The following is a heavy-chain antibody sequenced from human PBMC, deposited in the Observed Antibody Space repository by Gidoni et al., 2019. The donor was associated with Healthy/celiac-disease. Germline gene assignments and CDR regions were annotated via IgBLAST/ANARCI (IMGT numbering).Heavy chain of an antibody. J-gene: IGHJ4*02. CDR2: MNPNSGNT. CDR3: ARGTLAARKFDY. CDR1: GYTFTSYD. Sequence: QVQLVQSGAEVKKPGASVKVSCKDSGYTFTSYDINWVRQSTGQGLEWMGWMNPNSGNTGYAQKFQGRVTMTRNTSISTAYMELSSLRSEDTAVYYCARGTLAARKFDYWGQGTLVTVSS. V-gene: IGHV1-8*01. D-gene: IGHD6-6*01.